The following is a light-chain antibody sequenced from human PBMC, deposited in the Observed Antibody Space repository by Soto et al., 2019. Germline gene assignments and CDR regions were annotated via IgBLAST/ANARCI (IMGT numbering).Light chain of an antibody. CDR2: EVN. V-gene: IGLV2-14*01. Sequence: QSALTQPASLSGSPGQSITISCTGTSSDIGAYDYVSWFQQHPGKAPKLMISEVNNRPSGVSNRFSGSKSGNTASLTISGLQAEDEAHYYCCSYGGRILVIFGEGTKLTVL. CDR3: CSYGGRILVI. CDR1: SSDIGAYDY. J-gene: IGLJ2*01.